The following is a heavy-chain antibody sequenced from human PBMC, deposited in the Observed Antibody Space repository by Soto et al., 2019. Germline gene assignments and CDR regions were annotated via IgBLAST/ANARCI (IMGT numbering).Heavy chain of an antibody. Sequence: GGSLRLSCAASGFTFSSYSMNWVRQAPGKGLEWVSYISSSSSTIYYADSVKGRFTISRDNAKNSLYLQMNSLRAEDTAVYYCAMSSGEGYCSSTSCQGREGFDYLGQGTLVTVSS. CDR3: AMSSGEGYCSSTSCQGREGFDY. V-gene: IGHV3-48*01. CDR1: GFTFSSYS. CDR2: ISSSSSTI. D-gene: IGHD2-2*01. J-gene: IGHJ4*02.